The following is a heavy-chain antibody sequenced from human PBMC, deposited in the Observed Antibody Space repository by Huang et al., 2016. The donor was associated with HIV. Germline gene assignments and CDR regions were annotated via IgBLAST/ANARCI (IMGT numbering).Heavy chain of an antibody. J-gene: IGHJ4*02. CDR1: GESPSDFF. Sequence: QVQLEQWGARLLKHSETLSLTCAVYGESPSDFFWRWIRQPPGKGLEWIGEINQSGRTNYNPYLKSRVTIAVDTSKKQFSLKLKSVTAADTSMYYCARGRGSSWSLFDTWGQGSLVTVFS. CDR3: ARGRGSSWSLFDT. V-gene: IGHV4-34*02. D-gene: IGHD6-13*01. CDR2: INQSGRT.